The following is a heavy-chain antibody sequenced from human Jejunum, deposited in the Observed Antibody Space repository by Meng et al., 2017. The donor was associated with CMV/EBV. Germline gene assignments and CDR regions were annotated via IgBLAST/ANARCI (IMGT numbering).Heavy chain of an antibody. V-gene: IGHV3-74*01. CDR1: GFTFTAYW. CDR2: INHDGTDT. Sequence: EVRLVEPGGSLVQPGGSLRLSCAASGFTFTAYWMHWVRQAPGKGLEWVSRINHDGTDTKYADSVKGRFTISRDNARNTLFLQMHSLTVDDTAMYFCASGSTIPDYWGQGALVTASS. D-gene: IGHD1-1*01. CDR3: ASGSTIPDY. J-gene: IGHJ4*02.